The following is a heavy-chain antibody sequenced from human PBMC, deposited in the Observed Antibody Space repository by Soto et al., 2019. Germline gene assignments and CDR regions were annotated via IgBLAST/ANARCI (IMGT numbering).Heavy chain of an antibody. J-gene: IGHJ5*02. V-gene: IGHV3-53*01. CDR1: GFTVSSKY. CDR2: LWSAGLT. D-gene: IGHD2-15*01. CDR3: TRELPPDL. Sequence: QTGGSLRLSCAASGFTVSSKYMTWVRQAPGKGLEWVSILWSAGLTYYADSVKGRFTISRDNSKNIVYLQMNSLTVEDSAVYYCTRELPPDLWGQGTLVTVSS.